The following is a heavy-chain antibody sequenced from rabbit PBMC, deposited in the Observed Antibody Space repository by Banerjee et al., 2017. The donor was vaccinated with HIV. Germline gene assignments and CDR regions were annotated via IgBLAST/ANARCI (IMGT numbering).Heavy chain of an antibody. V-gene: IGHV1S45*01. Sequence: QEQLEESGGDLVKPEGSLTLTCTASGFSFSNGYVMCWVRQAPGKGLEWIACINTISGDSVYARWAKGRFSISKSSSAAVTLQMTSLTAADTATYFCARDKYTVSSGWAYYGMDLWGPGSLVTVS. CDR3: ARDKYTVSSGWAYYGMDL. CDR1: GFSFSNGYV. CDR2: INTISGDS. J-gene: IGHJ6*01. D-gene: IGHD1-1*01.